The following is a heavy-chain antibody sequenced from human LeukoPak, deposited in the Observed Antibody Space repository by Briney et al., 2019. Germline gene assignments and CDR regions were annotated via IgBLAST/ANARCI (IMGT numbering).Heavy chain of an antibody. V-gene: IGHV1-3*01. CDR3: ARKSSQGNAGYFQH. CDR1: GYTFTSYA. Sequence: ASVKVSCKASGYTFTSYAMHWVRQAPGQRLEWMGWINAGNGNTKYSQKFQGRVTITRDTSASTAYMELSRLRSEDTAVYYCARKSSQGNAGYFQHWGQGTLVTVSS. D-gene: IGHD4-23*01. CDR2: INAGNGNT. J-gene: IGHJ1*01.